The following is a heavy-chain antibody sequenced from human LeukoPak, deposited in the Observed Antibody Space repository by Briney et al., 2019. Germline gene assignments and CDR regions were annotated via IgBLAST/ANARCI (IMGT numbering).Heavy chain of an antibody. CDR2: IDYSGST. V-gene: IGHV4-61*01. CDR1: GYSISSGYY. CDR3: ARADDYDDAFDI. Sequence: SETLSLTCTVSGYSISSGYYWSWVRQPPGKGLEWVGFIDYSGSTTYNPSLKSRVTMSVDTSKNQFSLKLSSVTAADTAVYYCARADDYDDAFDIWGQGTMVTVSS. D-gene: IGHD4-17*01. J-gene: IGHJ3*02.